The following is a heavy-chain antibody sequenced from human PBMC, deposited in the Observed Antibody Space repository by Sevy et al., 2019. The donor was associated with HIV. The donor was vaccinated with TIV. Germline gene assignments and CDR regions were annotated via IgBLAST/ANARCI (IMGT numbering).Heavy chain of an antibody. Sequence: GGSLRLSCAASGFTFSSFGMHWVRQAPGKGLERLAVIWFDGSNTYYADSVRGRFTISRDIAKNTLHLQMNSLRAEDTAVYYCARDLEFYDHGDYGPAFMPDFWCHGTLVTVSS. J-gene: IGHJ4*01. V-gene: IGHV3-33*01. CDR2: IWFDGSNT. CDR1: GFTFSSFG. CDR3: ARDLEFYDHGDYGPAFMPDF. D-gene: IGHD4-17*01.